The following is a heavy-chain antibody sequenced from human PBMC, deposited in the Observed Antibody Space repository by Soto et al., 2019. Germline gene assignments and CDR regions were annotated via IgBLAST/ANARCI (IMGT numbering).Heavy chain of an antibody. V-gene: IGHV4-31*03. CDR3: ARARGEGRQGSIIQWDNFV. CDR1: GGSITSGGYY. J-gene: IGHJ4*03. D-gene: IGHD1-26*01. CDR2: IYYSGTT. Sequence: SETLSLTCTVSGGSITSGGYYWGWTRQHPGKGLEWIGYIYYSGTTYYNPSLKSRVSISEDTSKNQFFLKLSSVTAADTAVYYYARARGEGRQGSIIQWDNFVRGHGTQVTVST.